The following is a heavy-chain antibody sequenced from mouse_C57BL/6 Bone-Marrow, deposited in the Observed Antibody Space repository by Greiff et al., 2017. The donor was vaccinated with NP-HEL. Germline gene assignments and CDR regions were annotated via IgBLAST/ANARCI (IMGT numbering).Heavy chain of an antibody. CDR3: ARVYYGNYVDYYAMDY. V-gene: IGHV5-6*01. Sequence: EVQVVESGGDLVKPGGSLKLSCAASGFTFSSYGMSWVRQTPDKRLEWVATISSGGSYTYYPDSVKGRFTISRDNAKNTLYLQMSSLKSEDTAMYYCARVYYGNYVDYYAMDYWGQGTSVTVSS. D-gene: IGHD2-1*01. J-gene: IGHJ4*01. CDR1: GFTFSSYG. CDR2: ISSGGSYT.